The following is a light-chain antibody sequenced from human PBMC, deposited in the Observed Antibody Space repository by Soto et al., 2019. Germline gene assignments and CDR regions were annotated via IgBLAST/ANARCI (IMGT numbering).Light chain of an antibody. CDR3: SAYTTSNTLI. CDR2: EVN. V-gene: IGLV2-14*01. Sequence: QSALTQPASVSGSPGQSVTISCTGTSSDVGGYDYVSWYQQHPGTAPKLILYEVNNRPSGVSNRFSGSKSGTTASLIISGLQTEDEATYYCSAYTTSNTLIFGTGTKLTVL. CDR1: SSDVGGYDY. J-gene: IGLJ1*01.